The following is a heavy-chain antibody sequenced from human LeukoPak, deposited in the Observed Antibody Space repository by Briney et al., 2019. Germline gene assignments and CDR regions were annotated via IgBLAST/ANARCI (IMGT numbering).Heavy chain of an antibody. J-gene: IGHJ4*02. CDR3: TTVAYGGRSDY. CDR1: GFTFSNAW. D-gene: IGHD4-23*01. CDR2: IKSKTDGGTT. V-gene: IGHV3-15*01. Sequence: GGSLRLSCAASGFTFSNAWMSWVRQAPGAGLEWVGRIKSKTDGGTTDYAAPVKGRFTISRDDSKTTLFLQMNSLKSEDTAVYYCTTVAYGGRSDYWGQGTLVTVSS.